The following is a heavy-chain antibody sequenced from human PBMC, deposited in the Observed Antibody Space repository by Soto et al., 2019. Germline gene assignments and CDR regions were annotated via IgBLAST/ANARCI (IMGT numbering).Heavy chain of an antibody. CDR2: IYSGGST. Sequence: GGSLRLSCAASGFTVSSNYMSWVRQAPGKGLEWVSVIYSGGSTYYADSVKGRFTISRDNSKNTLYLQMNSLRAEDTAVYYCARDMSWGGELSSDAFDIWGQGTMVTVSS. CDR1: GFTVSSNY. CDR3: ARDMSWGGELSSDAFDI. V-gene: IGHV3-66*01. D-gene: IGHD3-16*02. J-gene: IGHJ3*02.